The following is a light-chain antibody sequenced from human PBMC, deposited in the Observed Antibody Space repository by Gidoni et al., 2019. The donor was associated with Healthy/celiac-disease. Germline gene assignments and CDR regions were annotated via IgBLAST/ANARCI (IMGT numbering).Light chain of an antibody. CDR1: NLGDKY. CDR3: QAWDISTGV. V-gene: IGLV3-1*01. CDR2: QDS. Sequence: SYELTQPPSVSVSPGQTASITCSGDNLGDKYACWYQQKQGQSPVLVIYQDSKRPSGIPERFSGSNSGNTATLTISGTQAMDEADYYCQAWDISTGVFGGGTKLTVL. J-gene: IGLJ2*01.